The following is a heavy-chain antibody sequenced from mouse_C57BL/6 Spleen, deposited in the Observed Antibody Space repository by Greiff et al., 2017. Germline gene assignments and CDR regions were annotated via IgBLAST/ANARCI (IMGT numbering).Heavy chain of an antibody. V-gene: IGHV1-26*01. CDR1: GYTFTDYY. CDR2: INPNNGGT. D-gene: IGHD1-1*01. CDR3: AEGSNYWYFDV. Sequence: EVQLQQSGPELVKPGASVKISCKASGYTFTDYYMNWVKQSHGKSLEWIGDINPNNGGTSYNQKFKGKATLTVDKSSSTAYMELRSLTSEDSAVYYGAEGSNYWYFDVWGTGTTVTVSS. J-gene: IGHJ1*03.